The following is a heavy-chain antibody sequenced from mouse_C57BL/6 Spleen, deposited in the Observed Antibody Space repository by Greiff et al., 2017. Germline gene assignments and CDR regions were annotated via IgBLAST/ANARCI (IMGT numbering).Heavy chain of an antibody. CDR3: ARNLGYDDDPLYAMDY. Sequence: VKLQESGPGLVAPSQSLSITCTVSGFSLTSYAISWVRQPPGKGLEWLGVIWTGGGTNYNSALKSRLSISKDNSKSQVFLKMNSLQTDDTAKYYGARNLGYDDDPLYAMDYWGQGTSVTVAS. CDR2: IWTGGGT. D-gene: IGHD2-14*01. CDR1: GFSLTSYA. J-gene: IGHJ4*01. V-gene: IGHV2-9-1*01.